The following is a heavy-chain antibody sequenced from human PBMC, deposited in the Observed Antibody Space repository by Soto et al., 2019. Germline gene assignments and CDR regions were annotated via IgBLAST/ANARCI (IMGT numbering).Heavy chain of an antibody. CDR1: SGSISSSNW. J-gene: IGHJ6*04. CDR2: IYHSGST. V-gene: IGHV4-4*02. Sequence: SETLSLTCAVSSGSISSSNWWSWVRQPPGKGLEWIGEIYHSGSTNYNPSLKSRVTISVDKSKNQFSLKLSSVTAADTAVYYCARFGPTMVRGEVDVWGKGTTVTVSS. D-gene: IGHD3-10*01. CDR3: ARFGPTMVRGEVDV.